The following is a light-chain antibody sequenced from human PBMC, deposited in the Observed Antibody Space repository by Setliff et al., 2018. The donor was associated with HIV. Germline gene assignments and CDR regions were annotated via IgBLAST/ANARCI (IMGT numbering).Light chain of an antibody. V-gene: IGLV2-14*03. Sequence: QSVLTQPAPVSGSPGQSITISCTGTSSDVGAYDYVSWYQQHPGKAPKLIIYDVSHRPSGLSNRFSGSKSGNTASLTISGLQAEDEADYSCHSFASNTFYVFGTGTKVTVL. CDR2: DVS. CDR1: SSDVGAYDY. CDR3: HSFASNTFYV. J-gene: IGLJ1*01.